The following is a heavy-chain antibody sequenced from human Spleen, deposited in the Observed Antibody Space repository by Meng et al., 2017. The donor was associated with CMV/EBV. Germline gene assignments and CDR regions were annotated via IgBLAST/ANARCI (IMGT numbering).Heavy chain of an antibody. CDR3: ASYCSSTTCYSQINYYYYAMDV. D-gene: IGHD2-2*01. CDR2: IIPIFGTA. J-gene: IGHJ6*02. Sequence: SVKVSCKASGGTFSSYAISWVRQAPGQGLEWMGGIIPIFGTANYAQKFQGRVTITTDESTSTAYMELSSLRSEDTAVYYCASYCSSTTCYSQINYYYYAMDVWGPGTTVTVSS. V-gene: IGHV1-69*05. CDR1: GGTFSSYA.